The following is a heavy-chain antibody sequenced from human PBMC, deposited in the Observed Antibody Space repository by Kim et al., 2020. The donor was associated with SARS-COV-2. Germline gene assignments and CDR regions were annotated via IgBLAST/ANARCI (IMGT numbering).Heavy chain of an antibody. V-gene: IGHV1-69*13. D-gene: IGHD2-15*01. Sequence: SVKVSCKASGGTFSSYAISWVRQAPGQGLEWMGGIIPIFGTANYAQKFQGRVTITADESTSTAYMELSSLRSEDTAVYYCAVCSGGSCYSYYYYYGMDVRGQGTTVTVSS. CDR1: GGTFSSYA. CDR3: AVCSGGSCYSYYYYYGMDV. J-gene: IGHJ6*02. CDR2: IIPIFGTA.